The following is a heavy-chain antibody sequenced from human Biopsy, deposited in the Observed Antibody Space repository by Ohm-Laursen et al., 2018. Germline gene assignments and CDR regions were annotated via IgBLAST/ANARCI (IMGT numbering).Heavy chain of an antibody. CDR2: IHYMGST. J-gene: IGHJ4*02. Sequence: TLSLTCTVSGDSISGGGYYWSWIRQHPGKGLEWIGYIHYMGSTNYNPSLKSRVTISVDTSKNQFSLRLTSVTAADTAVYYCARQVDFWSGYVDYWGQGTLVAVSS. V-gene: IGHV4-31*03. D-gene: IGHD3-3*01. CDR3: ARQVDFWSGYVDY. CDR1: GDSISGGGYY.